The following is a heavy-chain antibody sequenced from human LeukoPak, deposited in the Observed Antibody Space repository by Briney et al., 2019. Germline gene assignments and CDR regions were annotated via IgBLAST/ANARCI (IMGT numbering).Heavy chain of an antibody. V-gene: IGHV3-23*01. J-gene: IGHJ4*02. D-gene: IGHD3-9*01. CDR1: GFTFSSYA. CDR3: AKAGADRVLRHFDWSAWE. Sequence: GGSLRLSCAASGFTFSSYAMSWVRQAPGKGLEWVSAISGSGGSTYYADSVKGRFTTSRDNSKNTLYLQMNSLRAEDTAVYYCAKAGADRVLRHFDWSAWEWGQGTLVTVSS. CDR2: ISGSGGST.